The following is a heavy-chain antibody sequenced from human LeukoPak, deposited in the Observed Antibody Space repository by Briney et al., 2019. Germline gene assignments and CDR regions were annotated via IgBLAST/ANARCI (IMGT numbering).Heavy chain of an antibody. J-gene: IGHJ4*02. Sequence: ASVKVSCKASGYTFTSYGISWVRQAPGQGLEWMGWISAYNGNTNYAQKLQGSVTMTTDTSTSTAYMELRSLRSDDTAVYYCARGDGYYDSSGYYYAYYFDYWGQGTLVTVSS. CDR2: ISAYNGNT. CDR1: GYTFTSYG. CDR3: ARGDGYYDSSGYYYAYYFDY. D-gene: IGHD3-22*01. V-gene: IGHV1-18*01.